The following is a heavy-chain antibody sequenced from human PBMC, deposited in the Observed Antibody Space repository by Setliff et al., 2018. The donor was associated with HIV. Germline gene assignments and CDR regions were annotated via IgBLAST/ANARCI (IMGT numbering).Heavy chain of an antibody. CDR3: ARDGYSSSWYVISGSFDY. J-gene: IGHJ4*02. CDR1: GGSISSSSYY. Sequence: SETLSLTCIVSGGSISSSSYYWGWIRQPPGKGLEWIGTVYYSGSTYYNPSLKSRVTISDDTSENQFSLKLGSVTAADTAVYYCARDGYSSSWYVISGSFDYWGQGTLVTVSS. CDR2: VYYSGST. D-gene: IGHD6-13*01. V-gene: IGHV4-39*07.